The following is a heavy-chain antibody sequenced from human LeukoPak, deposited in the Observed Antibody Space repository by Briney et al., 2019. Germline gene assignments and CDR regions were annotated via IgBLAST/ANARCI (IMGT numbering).Heavy chain of an antibody. V-gene: IGHV1-18*01. D-gene: IGHD3-10*01. CDR2: ISTYNGNT. CDR1: GYTFTHYG. J-gene: IGHJ4*02. CDR3: ARDDGSGSYEY. Sequence: SSVKVSCKASGYTFTHYGISWVRQAPGQGREWMGWISTYNGNTNYAQMLQGRVTMTTDTTTSTAYMELSRLRADDTAVYYCARDDGSGSYEYWGQGTLVTVSS.